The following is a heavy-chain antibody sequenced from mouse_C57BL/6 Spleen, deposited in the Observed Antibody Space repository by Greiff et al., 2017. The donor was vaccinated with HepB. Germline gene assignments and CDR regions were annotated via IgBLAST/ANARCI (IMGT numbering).Heavy chain of an antibody. J-gene: IGHJ2*01. CDR2: ISSGGDYI. CDR3: TRGSYYGNYVDY. Sequence: VQLKESGEGLVKPGGSLKLSCAASGFTFSSYAMSWVRQTPEKRLEWVAYISSGGDYIYYADTVKGRFTISRDNARNTLYLQMSSLKSEDTAMYYCTRGSYYGNYVDYWGQGTTLTVSS. CDR1: GFTFSSYA. V-gene: IGHV5-9-1*02. D-gene: IGHD2-10*01.